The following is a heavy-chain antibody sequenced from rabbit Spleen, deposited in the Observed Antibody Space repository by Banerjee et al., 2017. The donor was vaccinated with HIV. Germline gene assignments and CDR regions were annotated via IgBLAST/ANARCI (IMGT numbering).Heavy chain of an antibody. CDR3: MRDAGNGYNYFDL. V-gene: IGHV1S45*01. CDR1: GFSFSSGYD. Sequence: QEQLVESGGGLVKPGASLTLICTASGFSFSSGYDMCWVRQAPGRGLEWIGCIYTGNGKTYYASWVKGRFTISKTSSTTVTLQMTSLTAADTATYLCMRDAGNGYNYFDLWGQGTLVTVS. J-gene: IGHJ4*01. D-gene: IGHD8-1*01. CDR2: IYTGNGKT.